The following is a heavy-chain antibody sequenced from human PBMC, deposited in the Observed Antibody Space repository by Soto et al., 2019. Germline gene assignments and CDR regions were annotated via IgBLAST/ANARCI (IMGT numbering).Heavy chain of an antibody. V-gene: IGHV3-48*02. Sequence: GGSLRLSCAASGFTFSSYSMNWVRQAPGKGLEWVSYISSSSSSIYYADSVKGRFTISRDNAKNSLYLQMNSLRDEDTAVYYCARERRSCTNGVCPQGAYYAGMDVWGQGTTVTVSS. CDR3: ARERRSCTNGVCPQGAYYAGMDV. CDR2: ISSSSSSI. CDR1: GFTFSSYS. J-gene: IGHJ6*02. D-gene: IGHD2-8*01.